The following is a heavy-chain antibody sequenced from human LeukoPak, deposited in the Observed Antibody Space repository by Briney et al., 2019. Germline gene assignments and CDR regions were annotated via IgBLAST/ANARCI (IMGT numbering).Heavy chain of an antibody. J-gene: IGHJ5*02. CDR2: VYTSGST. Sequence: PSETLSLTCTVSGGSISSGSYYWSWIRQPAGKGLEWIGRVYTSGSTNYNPSLKSRLTISVDMSKNQFSLKLSSVTAADTAVYYCARDRLAWGVAFDPWGQGTLVTVSS. V-gene: IGHV4-61*02. CDR1: GGSISSGSYY. D-gene: IGHD7-27*01. CDR3: ARDRLAWGVAFDP.